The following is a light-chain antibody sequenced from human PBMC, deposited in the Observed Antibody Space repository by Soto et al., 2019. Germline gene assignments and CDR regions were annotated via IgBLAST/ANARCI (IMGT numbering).Light chain of an antibody. CDR2: DVS. J-gene: IGLJ1*01. CDR3: GSYTTSSNYV. V-gene: IGLV2-14*01. CDR1: SSDLDAYNY. Sequence: QSVLAPPASGSGSTGQSLTISCTGTSSDLDAYNYVSWYQQHPGKAPKLMIYDVSNRPSGISNRFSGSKSGNTASLTISGLQAEDEADYYCGSYTTSSNYVFGTGTKVTVL.